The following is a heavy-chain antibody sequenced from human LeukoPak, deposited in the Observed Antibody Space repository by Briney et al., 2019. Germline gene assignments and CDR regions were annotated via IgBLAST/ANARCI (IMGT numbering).Heavy chain of an antibody. V-gene: IGHV1-18*01. CDR1: GYTFTSYG. D-gene: IGHD6-6*01. Sequence: GASVKVSCKASGYTFTSYGISWVRQAPGQGLERMGWISAYNGNTNYAQKLQGRVTMTTDTSTSTAYMELRRLRSDDTAVYYCARAVGGGIAARPHTKLIEDYYYMDVWGKGTTVTVSS. CDR3: ARAVGGGIAARPHTKLIEDYYYMDV. J-gene: IGHJ6*03. CDR2: ISAYNGNT.